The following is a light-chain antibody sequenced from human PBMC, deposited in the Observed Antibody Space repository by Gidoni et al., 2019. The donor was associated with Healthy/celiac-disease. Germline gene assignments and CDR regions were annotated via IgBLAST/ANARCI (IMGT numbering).Light chain of an antibody. J-gene: IGKJ1*01. CDR1: QSVSSSY. CDR3: QQYGSSGT. V-gene: IGKV3-20*01. CDR2: GAS. Sequence: EIVLTQSPGTLSVSPGERATLSCRASQSVSSSYLAWYQQKPGQAPRLLIYGASSRATGLPDRFSGSGSGTDFTLTISRLEPEDFAVYYCQQYGSSGTFGQGTKVEIK.